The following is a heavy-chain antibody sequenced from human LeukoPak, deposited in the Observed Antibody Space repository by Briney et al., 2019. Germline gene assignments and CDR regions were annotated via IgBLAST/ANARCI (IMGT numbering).Heavy chain of an antibody. CDR3: ASSGYYYDSSGYYPDY. D-gene: IGHD3-22*01. CDR1: GGSISSGGYS. Sequence: KPSETLSLTCAVSGGSISSGGYSWSWVRQPPGKGLEWIGYIYHSGSTYYNPSLKSRVTISVDRSKNQFSLKLSSVTAADTAVYYCASSGYYYDSSGYYPDYWGQGTLVTVSS. V-gene: IGHV4-30-2*01. J-gene: IGHJ4*02. CDR2: IYHSGST.